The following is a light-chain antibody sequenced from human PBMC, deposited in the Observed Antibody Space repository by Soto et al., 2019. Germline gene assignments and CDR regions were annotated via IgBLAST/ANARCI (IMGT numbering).Light chain of an antibody. Sequence: EIVLTQSPGTLSLPAGERATLSCRASQSVSSSFLAWYQQKPGQAPRLLIYGASSRATGIPDRFSGSGSGTDFTLTISRLEPEDVAVYYCQQYGSSPLTFGGGTKVEIK. V-gene: IGKV3-20*01. CDR2: GAS. CDR1: QSVSSSF. CDR3: QQYGSSPLT. J-gene: IGKJ4*01.